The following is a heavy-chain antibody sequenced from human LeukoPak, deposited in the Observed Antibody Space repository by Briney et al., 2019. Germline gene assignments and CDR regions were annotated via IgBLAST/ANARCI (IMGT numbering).Heavy chain of an antibody. J-gene: IGHJ3*02. Sequence: SETLSLTCAVYGGSFSGYYWSWIRQPPGKGLEWIGYIYYSGSTYYNPSLKSRVTISVDTSKNQFSLKLSSVTAADTAVYYCALTLKDGDAFDIWGQGTMVTVSS. D-gene: IGHD4/OR15-4a*01. CDR3: ALTLKDGDAFDI. V-gene: IGHV4-34*01. CDR1: GGSFSGYY. CDR2: IYYSGST.